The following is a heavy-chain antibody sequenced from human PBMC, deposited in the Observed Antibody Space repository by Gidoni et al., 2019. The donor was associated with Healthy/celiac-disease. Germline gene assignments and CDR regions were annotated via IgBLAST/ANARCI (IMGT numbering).Heavy chain of an antibody. CDR2: ISYDGSNK. V-gene: IGHV3-30*18. CDR3: AKDLGEAHGIAVAGIDY. Sequence: QVQLVESGGGVVQPGRSLRLSCAASGFTFSSYGMHWVRQAPGKGLEWVAVISYDGSNKYYADSVKGRFTISRDNSKNTLYLQMNSLRAEDTAVYYCAKDLGEAHGIAVAGIDYWGQGTLVTVSS. D-gene: IGHD6-19*01. CDR1: GFTFSSYG. J-gene: IGHJ4*02.